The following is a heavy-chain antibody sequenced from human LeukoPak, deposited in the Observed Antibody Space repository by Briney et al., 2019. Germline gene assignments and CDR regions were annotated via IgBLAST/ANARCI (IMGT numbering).Heavy chain of an antibody. D-gene: IGHD3-10*01. CDR1: GGSISSSSYY. CDR3: ARNYYGSGSYLDY. CDR2: IYYSGST. V-gene: IGHV4-39*01. Sequence: SETLSLTCTVSGGSISSSSYYWGWIRQPPGKGLEWIGSIYYSGSTYYNPSLKSRVTISVDTSKNQFSLKLSSVAAADTAVYYCARNYYGSGSYLDYWGQGTLVTVSS. J-gene: IGHJ4*02.